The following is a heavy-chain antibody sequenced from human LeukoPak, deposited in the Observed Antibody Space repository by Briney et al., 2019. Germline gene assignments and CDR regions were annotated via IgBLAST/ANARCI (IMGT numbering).Heavy chain of an antibody. V-gene: IGHV4-34*01. J-gene: IGHJ4*02. Sequence: KPSETLSLTCAVYGGSFSGYYWSWIRQPPGKGLEWIGEIKHSGSTNYNPSLKSRVTISVDTSKNQFSLKLSSVTAADTAVYYCARGSSQQLVSPHFDYWGQGTLVTVSS. D-gene: IGHD6-13*01. CDR3: ARGSSQQLVSPHFDY. CDR2: IKHSGST. CDR1: GGSFSGYY.